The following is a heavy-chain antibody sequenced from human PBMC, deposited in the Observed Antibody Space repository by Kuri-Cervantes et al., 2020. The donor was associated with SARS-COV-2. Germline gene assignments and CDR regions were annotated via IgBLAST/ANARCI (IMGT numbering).Heavy chain of an antibody. CDR3: ATGKNYCDSSGYYERGSDAFDI. D-gene: IGHD3-22*01. CDR2: INPNSGGT. V-gene: IGHV1-2*02. Sequence: ASVKVSCKASGYTFTGYYMHWVRQAPGQGLEWMGWINPNSGGTNYAQKFQGGVTMTRDTSISTAYMELSRLRSDDTAVYYCATGKNYCDSSGYYERGSDAFDIWGQGTMVTVSS. CDR1: GYTFTGYY. J-gene: IGHJ3*02.